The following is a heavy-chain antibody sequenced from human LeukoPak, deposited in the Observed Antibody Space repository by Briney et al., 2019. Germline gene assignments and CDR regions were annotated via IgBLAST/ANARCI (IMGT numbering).Heavy chain of an antibody. CDR1: GGSISSYY. V-gene: IGHV4-59*01. J-gene: IGHJ4*02. D-gene: IGHD6-13*01. CDR3: ARERYSSSWYGGRWRTHFDY. Sequence: PSETLSLTCTVSGGSISSYYWSWIRQPPGKGLEWIGYIYYSGSTNYNPSLKSRVTISVDTSKNQFSLKLSSVTAADTAVYYCARERYSSSWYGGRWRTHFDYWGQGTLVTVSS. CDR2: IYYSGST.